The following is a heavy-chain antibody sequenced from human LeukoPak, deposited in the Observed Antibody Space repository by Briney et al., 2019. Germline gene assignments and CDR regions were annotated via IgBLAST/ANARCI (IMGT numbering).Heavy chain of an antibody. Sequence: SGSVSCKASGYTFTSYYMHWVRQAPGQGLEWMGIINTSSGSTSYAQEYQGRVTMTRDTSTSTVYMELSSLRSEDTAVYYCARDPPSGLEVQFYLWRRGTLVTVSS. V-gene: IGHV1-46*01. CDR3: ARDPPSGLEVQFYL. CDR1: GYTFTSYY. CDR2: INTSSGST. D-gene: IGHD3-10*01. J-gene: IGHJ2*01.